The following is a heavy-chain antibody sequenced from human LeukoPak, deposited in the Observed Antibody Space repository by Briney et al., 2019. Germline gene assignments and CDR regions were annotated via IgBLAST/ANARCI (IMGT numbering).Heavy chain of an antibody. J-gene: IGHJ4*02. CDR3: ARGPIVVVNRFFDY. D-gene: IGHD2-21*01. CDR1: GGSFSGYH. CDR2: INHTGST. V-gene: IGHV4-34*01. Sequence: SETLSLTCTVYGGSFSGYHWTWIRQSPGKGLEWIGEINHTGSTNYNPSLKSRVTISVDTSKNQFSLRLNSLAAADTAMYYCARGPIVVVNRFFDYWGQGTLVTVSS.